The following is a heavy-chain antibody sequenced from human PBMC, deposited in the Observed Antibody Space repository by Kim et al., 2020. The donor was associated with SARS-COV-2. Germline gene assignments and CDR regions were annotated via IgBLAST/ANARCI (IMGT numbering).Heavy chain of an antibody. CDR2: IYHSGST. V-gene: IGHV4-39*07. D-gene: IGHD6-19*01. Sequence: SETLSHTCTVSGGSISSSSYHWGWIRQPPGKGLEWIGSIYHSGSTYYNPSLKSRVTISIDTSKNQFSVNLSSVTAADTAVYYCARDFGWYRSDYWGQGTL. J-gene: IGHJ4*02. CDR3: ARDFGWYRSDY. CDR1: GGSISSSSYH.